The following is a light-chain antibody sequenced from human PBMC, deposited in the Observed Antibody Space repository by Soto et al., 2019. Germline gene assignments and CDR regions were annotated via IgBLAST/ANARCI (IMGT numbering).Light chain of an antibody. J-gene: IGKJ4*01. Sequence: EIVLTQSPSTLSLSPGERATLFCRASQSVSSYLAWYQQKPGQAPRLLIYDASNRATGIPARFSGSGSGTDFTLTISSLEPEDFAVYYCQQRSKWPLTFGGGTKVEIK. CDR1: QSVSSY. V-gene: IGKV3-11*01. CDR3: QQRSKWPLT. CDR2: DAS.